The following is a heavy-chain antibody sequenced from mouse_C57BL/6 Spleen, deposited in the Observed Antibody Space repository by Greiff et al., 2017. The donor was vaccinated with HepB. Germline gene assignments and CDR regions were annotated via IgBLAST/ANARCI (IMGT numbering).Heavy chain of an antibody. CDR1: GYTFTDYE. V-gene: IGHV1-15*01. CDR3: TSPYYYGSSYLDY. CDR2: IDPETGGT. J-gene: IGHJ2*01. Sequence: QVQLQQSGAELVRPGASVTLSCKASGYTFTDYEMHWVKQTPVHGLEWIGAIDPETGGTAYNQKFKGKAILTADKSSSTAYMELRSLTSEDSAVYYCTSPYYYGSSYLDYWGQGTTLTVSS. D-gene: IGHD1-1*01.